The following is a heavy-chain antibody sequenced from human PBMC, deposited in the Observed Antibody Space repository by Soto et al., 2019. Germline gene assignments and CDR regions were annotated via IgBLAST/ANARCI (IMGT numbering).Heavy chain of an antibody. CDR1: GFTFNNYW. D-gene: IGHD2-2*01. CDR3: GRELGYCSSSSCWSDD. J-gene: IGHJ4*02. CDR2: IKQDGSET. V-gene: IGHV3-7*04. Sequence: EVQLVESGGGLVQPGGSLRLSCAASGFTFNNYWMTWVRQAPGKGLEWVANIKQDGSETYYVDSVEGRFTISRDNAKSPVHQQMKSRRVEDTAVYYCGRELGYCSSSSCWSDDWGQGTLGPVS.